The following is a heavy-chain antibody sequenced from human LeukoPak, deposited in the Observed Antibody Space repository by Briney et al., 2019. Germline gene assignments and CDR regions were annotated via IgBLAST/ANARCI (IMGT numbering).Heavy chain of an antibody. CDR1: GGSFSGYY. CDR2: IYTSGST. J-gene: IGHJ4*02. Sequence: SETLSLTCAVYGGSFSGYYWSWIRQPAGKGLEWIGRIYTSGSTNYNPSLKSRVTMSVDTSKHQFSLKLSSVTAADTAVYYCAREVVVVVAATIDYWGQGTLVTVSS. V-gene: IGHV4-4*07. CDR3: AREVVVVVAATIDY. D-gene: IGHD2-15*01.